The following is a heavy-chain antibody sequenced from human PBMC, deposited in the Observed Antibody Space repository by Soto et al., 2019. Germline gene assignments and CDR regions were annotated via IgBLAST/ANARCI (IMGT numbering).Heavy chain of an antibody. J-gene: IGHJ6*02. CDR3: ARGPGWLRELSGMGV. D-gene: IGHD5-12*01. Sequence: ASVKVSCKPSGYTLTNYGIRWVRQAPAQGIEWMGLISADNGNTNYAKRRKGRFTRTTDTSTSTAYMELRSLRSDDTAVYYFARGPGWLRELSGMGVWGQGTRSTVS. CDR2: ISADNGNT. V-gene: IGHV1-18*01. CDR1: GYTLTNYG.